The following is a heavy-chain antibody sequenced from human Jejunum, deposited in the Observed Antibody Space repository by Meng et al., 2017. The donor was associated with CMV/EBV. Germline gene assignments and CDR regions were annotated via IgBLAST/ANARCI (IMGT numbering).Heavy chain of an antibody. V-gene: IGHV3-30*18. CDR1: FRCCG. Sequence: FRCCGMSSVRPCPGKGLEWVAIISYGGKKIYYGDSVKGRVTISRDNSKNTLYLQMSSLRAEDTAVYYCVKSPHYDSSGYAAFDYWGQGTLVTVSS. D-gene: IGHD3-22*01. CDR2: ISYGGKKI. CDR3: VKSPHYDSSGYAAFDY. J-gene: IGHJ4*02.